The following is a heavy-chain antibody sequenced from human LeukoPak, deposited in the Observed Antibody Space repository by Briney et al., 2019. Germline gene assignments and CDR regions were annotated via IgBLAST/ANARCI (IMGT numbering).Heavy chain of an antibody. V-gene: IGHV1-69*06. CDR3: ARIIVGATTLYYYYYYMDV. CDR1: GGTFSSYA. D-gene: IGHD1-26*01. CDR2: IIPIFGAA. J-gene: IGHJ6*03. Sequence: GASVKVSCKASGGTFSSYAISWVRQAPGQGLEWMGGIIPIFGAANYAQKFQGRVTITADKSTSTAYMELSSLRSEDTAVYYCARIIVGATTLYYYYYYMDVWGKGTTVTVSS.